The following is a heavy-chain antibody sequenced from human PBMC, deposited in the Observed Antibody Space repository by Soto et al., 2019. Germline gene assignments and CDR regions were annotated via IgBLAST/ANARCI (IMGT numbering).Heavy chain of an antibody. J-gene: IGHJ4*02. Sequence: PSETLSLTXTVSSGSISSYNWNWVRQPPGKGLEWIGFINYSGSTHYNPSLKSRVTISLDTSKNQFSLKLNSVTAADTAVYYCPRENYYALDYWGPGTLVTVS. CDR1: SGSISSYN. D-gene: IGHD3-10*01. CDR3: PRENYYALDY. V-gene: IGHV4-59*01. CDR2: INYSGST.